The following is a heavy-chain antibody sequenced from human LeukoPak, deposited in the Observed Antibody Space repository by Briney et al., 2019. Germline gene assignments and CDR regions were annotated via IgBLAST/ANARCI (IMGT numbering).Heavy chain of an antibody. D-gene: IGHD3-10*01. V-gene: IGHV3-30*18. J-gene: IGHJ4*02. CDR3: AKDGSVLYGSGSYTGVDY. Sequence: GGSLRLSCAASGFTFSSYGMHWVRQAPGKGLEWVAVISYDGSNKYYADSVKGRFTISRDNSKNTLYLQMNSLRAEDTAVYYCAKDGSVLYGSGSYTGVDYWGQGTLVTVSS. CDR1: GFTFSSYG. CDR2: ISYDGSNK.